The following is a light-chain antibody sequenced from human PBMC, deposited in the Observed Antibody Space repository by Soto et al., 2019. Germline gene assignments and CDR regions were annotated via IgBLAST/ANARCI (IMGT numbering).Light chain of an antibody. CDR2: GAS. CDR1: QSVLYSSNNKNY. V-gene: IGKV4-1*01. J-gene: IGKJ1*01. Sequence: DIVMTQSPDSLAVSLGERATINCKSSQSVLYSSNNKNYLAWYQQKPGQAPRLLIYGASSRATGIPDRFSGSGSGTDFTLTISRLEPEDFAVYYCQQYETFGQGTKVEIK. CDR3: QQYET.